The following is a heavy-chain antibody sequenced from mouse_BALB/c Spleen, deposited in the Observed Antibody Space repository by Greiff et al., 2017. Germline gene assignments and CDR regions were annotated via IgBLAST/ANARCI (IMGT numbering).Heavy chain of an antibody. CDR1: GFNIKDYY. CDR3: ARYPYAMDY. V-gene: IGHV14-1*02. Sequence: VQLKQSGAELVRPGALVKLSCKASGFNIKDYYMHWVKQRPEQGLEWIGWIDPENGNTIYDPKFQGKASITADTSSNTAYLQLSSLTSEDTAVYYCARYPYAMDYWGQGTSVTVSS. J-gene: IGHJ4*01. CDR2: IDPENGNT.